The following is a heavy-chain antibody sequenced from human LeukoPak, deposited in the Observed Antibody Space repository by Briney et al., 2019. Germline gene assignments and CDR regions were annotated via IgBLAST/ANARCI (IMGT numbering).Heavy chain of an antibody. CDR2: IYYSGST. CDR1: GGSISSYY. D-gene: IGHD3-16*01. V-gene: IGHV4-59*01. J-gene: IGHJ3*02. CDR3: ARVGGTDAFDI. Sequence: PSETLSLTCTVSGGSISSYYWSWIRQPPGKGLEWIGYIYYSGSTNYNPSLKGRVTISVDTSKNQFSLKLSSVTAADTAVYYCARVGGTDAFDIWGQGTMVTVSS.